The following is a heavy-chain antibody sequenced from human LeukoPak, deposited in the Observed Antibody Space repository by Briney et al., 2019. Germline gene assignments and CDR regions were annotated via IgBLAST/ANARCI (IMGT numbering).Heavy chain of an antibody. CDR3: AKDRGYYDFWSGYYLGNYFDY. J-gene: IGHJ4*02. D-gene: IGHD3-3*01. CDR2: ISGSGGST. V-gene: IGHV3-23*01. Sequence: GGSLRLSCAASGFTFSSYEMNWVRQAPGKGLEWVSAISGSGGSTYYADSVKGRFTISRDNSKNTLYLQMNSLRAEDTAVYYCAKDRGYYDFWSGYYLGNYFDYWGQGTLVTVSS. CDR1: GFTFSSYE.